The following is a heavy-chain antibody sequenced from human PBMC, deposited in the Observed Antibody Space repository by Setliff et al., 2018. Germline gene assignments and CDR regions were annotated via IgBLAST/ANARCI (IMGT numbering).Heavy chain of an antibody. J-gene: IGHJ6*03. V-gene: IGHV1-3*01. D-gene: IGHD3-22*01. CDR3: ARDKGYDSSGYYFYYYYYMDV. CDR2: INPGNGNT. Sequence: VKVSCTASGYTFTDYAMHWVRQAPGQRLEWMGWINPGNGNTKYSQEFQGRVTITRDTSASTAYMELSSLRSEDTAVYYCARDKGYDSSGYYFYYYYYMDVWGKGTTVTVS. CDR1: GYTFTDYA.